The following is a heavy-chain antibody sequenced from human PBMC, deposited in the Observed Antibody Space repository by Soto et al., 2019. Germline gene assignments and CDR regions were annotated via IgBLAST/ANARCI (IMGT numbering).Heavy chain of an antibody. CDR3: ARVVSRITIFGVVRKKIDY. CDR2: INHSGST. V-gene: IGHV4-34*01. Sequence: SSETLSLTCAVYGGSFSGYYWSWIRQPPGKGLEWIGEINHSGSTNYNPSLKSRVTISVDTSKNQFSLKLNSVTAADTAVYYCARVVSRITIFGVVRKKIDYWGQGTLVTVSS. J-gene: IGHJ4*02. CDR1: GGSFSGYY. D-gene: IGHD3-3*01.